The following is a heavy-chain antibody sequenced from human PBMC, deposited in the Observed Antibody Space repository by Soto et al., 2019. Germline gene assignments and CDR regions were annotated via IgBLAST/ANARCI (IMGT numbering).Heavy chain of an antibody. CDR1: GGTFSSYA. J-gene: IGHJ6*02. D-gene: IGHD3-3*01. CDR2: IIPIFGTA. Sequence: QVQLVQSGAEVKKPGSSVKFSCKASGGTFSSYAISWVRQAPGQGLEWMGCIIPIFGTANYAQKFQGRVTITADASTSTAYMELSSLRSEDTAVYYCAGVSAPTIVGVVITSDYYSYGMDVWGQGTTVNVSS. V-gene: IGHV1-69*01. CDR3: AGVSAPTIVGVVITSDYYSYGMDV.